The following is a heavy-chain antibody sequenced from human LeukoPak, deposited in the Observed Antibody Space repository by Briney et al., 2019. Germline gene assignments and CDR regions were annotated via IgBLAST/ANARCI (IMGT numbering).Heavy chain of an antibody. J-gene: IGHJ3*02. D-gene: IGHD3-10*01. CDR1: GGSISSSSYY. V-gene: IGHV4-61*09. CDR3: AREMGVRGVMDAFDI. Sequence: SETLSLTCTVSGGSISSSSYYWSWIRQPAGKGLEWIGHVYTSATTNYNPSLKSRATISADTSKNQFSLKLTSVTAADTAVYYCAREMGVRGVMDAFDIWGQGTIVTVSS. CDR2: VYTSATT.